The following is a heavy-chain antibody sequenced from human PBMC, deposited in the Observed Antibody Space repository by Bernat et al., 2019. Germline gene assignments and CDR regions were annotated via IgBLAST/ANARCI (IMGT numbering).Heavy chain of an antibody. J-gene: IGHJ5*02. D-gene: IGHD3-16*01. CDR2: IYWDDDK. Sequence: QITLKESGPTLVKPTQTLTLTCTFSGFSLSTSGVGVGWIRQPPGKALEWLALIYWDDDKRYSPSLKSRLTITKDTSKNQGVLKRTNMDPVDTATYYWAQGGGGMIDPWGQGTLVTVSS. CDR1: GFSLSTSGVG. V-gene: IGHV2-5*02. CDR3: AQGGGGMIDP.